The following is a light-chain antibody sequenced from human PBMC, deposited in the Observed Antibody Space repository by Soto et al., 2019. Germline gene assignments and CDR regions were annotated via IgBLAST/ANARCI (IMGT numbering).Light chain of an antibody. CDR1: QDISKH. Sequence: DLQLTQSPSSLSASVGDRVTITCQASQDISKHLNWYQQKPGKAPNLLIYDASDLETGVPSRFSVGGSGTFFSFSINSLQPEDIATYYCQKHDSVPLFGPGTKVEIK. CDR3: QKHDSVPL. J-gene: IGKJ3*01. V-gene: IGKV1-33*01. CDR2: DAS.